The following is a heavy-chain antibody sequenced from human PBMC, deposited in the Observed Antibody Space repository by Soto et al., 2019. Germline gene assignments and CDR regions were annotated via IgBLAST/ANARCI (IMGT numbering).Heavy chain of an antibody. CDR2: ISGSGGST. D-gene: IGHD6-6*01. CDR3: AKALFSSSSGEDY. CDR1: GFTFSSYA. Sequence: GGSLRLSCAASGFTFSSYAMSWVRQAPGKGLEWVSAISGSGGSTYYADSVKGRFTISRDNSKNTLYLQMNSLRAEDAAVYYCAKALFSSSSGEDYWGQGSLVTVSS. J-gene: IGHJ4*02. V-gene: IGHV3-23*01.